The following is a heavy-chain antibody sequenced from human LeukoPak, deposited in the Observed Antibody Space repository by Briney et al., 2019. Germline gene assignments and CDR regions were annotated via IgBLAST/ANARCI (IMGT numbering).Heavy chain of an antibody. CDR3: TRDRVGSGWPRPYYFEV. V-gene: IGHV1-2*02. J-gene: IGHJ4*02. CDR1: GYTLTGYY. D-gene: IGHD6-19*01. Sequence: ASVKDPCEASGYTLTGYYLHWVRQAPGQGLEWMGWINPNTGATQSAQKFQGRITMTRDTSISTAYLDLSRLRSDDTAVYYCTRDRVGSGWPRPYYFEVWGQGTLVSVSS. CDR2: INPNTGAT.